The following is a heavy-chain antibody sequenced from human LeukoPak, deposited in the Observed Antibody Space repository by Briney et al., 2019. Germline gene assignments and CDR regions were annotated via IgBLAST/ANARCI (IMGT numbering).Heavy chain of an antibody. CDR2: IYYSGST. D-gene: IGHD3-3*01. CDR3: ARVLRGQRWSGYYFGY. V-gene: IGHV4-39*07. J-gene: IGHJ4*02. CDR1: GGSISSSSYY. Sequence: SETLSLTCTVSGGSISSSSYYWGWIRQPPGKGLEWIGSIYYSGSTYYNPSLKSRVTISVDTSKNQFSLKLSSVTAADTAVYYCARVLRGQRWSGYYFGYWGQGTLVTVSS.